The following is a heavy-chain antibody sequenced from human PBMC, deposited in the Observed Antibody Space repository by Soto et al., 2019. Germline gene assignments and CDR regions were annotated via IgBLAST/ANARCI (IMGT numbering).Heavy chain of an antibody. CDR3: AKARGSRTPAPGTY. Sequence: PGXSLRLSCAASGFTFRNDDMSWVRQAPVKGLEWVSTISGSGGGTYYADSVKGRFTISRDNSKNTLSLQMNSLRAEDTAVYYCAKARGSRTPAPGTYWGQGILVTVSS. CDR2: ISGSGGGT. V-gene: IGHV3-23*01. CDR1: GFTFRNDD. D-gene: IGHD2-2*01. J-gene: IGHJ4*02.